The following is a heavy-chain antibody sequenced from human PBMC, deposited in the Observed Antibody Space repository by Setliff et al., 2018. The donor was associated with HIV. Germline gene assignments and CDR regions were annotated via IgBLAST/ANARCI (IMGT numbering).Heavy chain of an antibody. CDR3: ARDHCSSSVCYAYSYYGMDV. CDR2: INPNSGGT. D-gene: IGHD2-2*01. V-gene: IGHV1-2*02. J-gene: IGHJ6*02. Sequence: ASVKVSCKASGYTFTGYYMHWVRQAPGQGLEWMGWINPNSGGTTYAQKFQGRVTMTRDTSISTADMEVRRLRSDDTAVYYCARDHCSSSVCYAYSYYGMDVWGQGTTVTVSS. CDR1: GYTFTGYY.